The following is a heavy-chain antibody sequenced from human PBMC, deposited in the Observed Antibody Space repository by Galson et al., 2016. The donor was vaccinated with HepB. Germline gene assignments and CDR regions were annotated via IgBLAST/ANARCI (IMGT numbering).Heavy chain of an antibody. J-gene: IGHJ4*02. CDR1: GFTFGDHY. V-gene: IGHV3-11*01. CDR2: ISASGQTI. CDR3: ARGYQRYDFDY. D-gene: IGHD1-1*01. Sequence: SLRLSCATSGFTFGDHYFSWIRQAPGKGLEWISHISASGQTIFYADSVKGRFTVSRDNALYLQMDSLRVDDTAVYYCARGYQRYDFDYWGRGTLVSVSS.